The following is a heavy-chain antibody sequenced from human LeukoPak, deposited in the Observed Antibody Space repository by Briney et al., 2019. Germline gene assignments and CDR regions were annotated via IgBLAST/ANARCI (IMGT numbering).Heavy chain of an antibody. J-gene: IGHJ4*02. CDR1: GGSISSGDYY. CDR3: ATGAGYGDYGY. V-gene: IGHV4-30-4*08. CDR2: IYYSGST. Sequence: SETLSLTCTVSGGSISSGDYYWSWIRQPPGKGLQWVGYIYYSGSTYYNPSLKSRLTISVDTSKNQFSLKLSSVTAADTAIYYCATGAGYGDYGYWGQGTLVTVSS. D-gene: IGHD4-17*01.